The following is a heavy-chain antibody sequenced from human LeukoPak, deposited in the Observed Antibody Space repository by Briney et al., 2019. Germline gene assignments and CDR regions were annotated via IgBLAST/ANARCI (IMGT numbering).Heavy chain of an antibody. Sequence: GRSLRLSCAASGFTFSSYGMHWVRQAPGKGLEWVAVIWYDGSNKYYADSVKGRFTISRDNSKNTLYLQMNSLRAEDTAVYYCAKDGYRSGGSSCGGNYYFDYWGQGTLVTVSS. CDR2: IWYDGSNK. V-gene: IGHV3-33*06. CDR1: GFTFSSYG. J-gene: IGHJ4*02. CDR3: AKDGYRSGGSSCGGNYYFDY. D-gene: IGHD2-15*01.